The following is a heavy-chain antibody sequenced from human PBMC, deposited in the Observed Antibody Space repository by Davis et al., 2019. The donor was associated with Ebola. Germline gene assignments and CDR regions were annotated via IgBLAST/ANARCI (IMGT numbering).Heavy chain of an antibody. V-gene: IGHV3-73*01. CDR1: GFTFCGPA. CDR3: TRERQWLVLLVDY. Sequence: PGGSLRLSCAPSGFTFCGPAMHWVRQASGKGLAWVGRISSKANSYATAYAASVKGRFTISRDDSKNTAYLQMNSLKTEDTAVYYCTRERQWLVLLVDYWGQGTLVTVSS. J-gene: IGHJ4*02. D-gene: IGHD6-19*01. CDR2: ISSKANSYAT.